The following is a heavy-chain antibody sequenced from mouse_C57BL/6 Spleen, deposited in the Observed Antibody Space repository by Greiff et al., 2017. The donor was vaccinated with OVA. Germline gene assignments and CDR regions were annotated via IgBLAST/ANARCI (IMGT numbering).Heavy chain of an antibody. CDR2: FHPYNDDT. V-gene: IGHV1-47*01. CDR1: GYTFTTYP. Sequence: QVHVKQSGAELVKPGASVKMSCKASGYTFTTYPIEWMKQNHGKSLEWIGNFHPYNDDTKYNEKFKGKATLTVEKSSSTVYLELSRLTSDDSAVYYCARTYYDYDRSYWYFDVWGTGTTVTVSS. J-gene: IGHJ1*03. D-gene: IGHD2-4*01. CDR3: ARTYYDYDRSYWYFDV.